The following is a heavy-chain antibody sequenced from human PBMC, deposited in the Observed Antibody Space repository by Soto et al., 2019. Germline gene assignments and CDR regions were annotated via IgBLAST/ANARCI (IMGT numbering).Heavy chain of an antibody. Sequence: EVQLLESGGGLVQPGGSLRLSCAASGFTFGTYAMKWLRQAPGRGLECVSVISGSGRTTYYADSVKGRFTVSRDNSKNTMYLQMNSLRAEDTALYYCAKFRGPSYSYYYMAVWGKGTTVTVSS. CDR3: AKFRGPSYSYYYMAV. CDR1: GFTFGTYA. J-gene: IGHJ6*03. D-gene: IGHD3-16*01. CDR2: ISGSGRTT. V-gene: IGHV3-23*01.